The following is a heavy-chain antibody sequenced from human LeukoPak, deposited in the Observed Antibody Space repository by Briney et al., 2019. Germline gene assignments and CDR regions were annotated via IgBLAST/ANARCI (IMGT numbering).Heavy chain of an antibody. J-gene: IGHJ4*02. V-gene: IGHV1-2*02. CDR1: GYTFTGYY. D-gene: IGHD1-26*01. Sequence: ASVKVSCKASGYTFTGYYIHWVRQAPGQGLEWMGWINPNSGDTKYTQRFQGRVTMTRDTSISTAYMEMTSLRYDDTAVYYCARDDIVGSVDFDYWGQGTLVTVSS. CDR3: ARDDIVGSVDFDY. CDR2: INPNSGDT.